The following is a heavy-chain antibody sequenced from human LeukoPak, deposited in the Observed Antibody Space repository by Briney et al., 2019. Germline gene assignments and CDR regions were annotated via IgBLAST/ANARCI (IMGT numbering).Heavy chain of an antibody. CDR3: ARIGFYSSWYFDY. Sequence: GSLRLSCAASGFTFSSYWMNWVRQAPGKGLEWVANIKKDGSEKYYVDSVKGRFTISRDNAKNSLYLQMNSLTAEDTAVYYCARIGFYSSWYFDYWGQGTLVTVSS. CDR1: GFTFSSYW. D-gene: IGHD6-6*01. J-gene: IGHJ4*02. CDR2: IKKDGSEK. V-gene: IGHV3-7*01.